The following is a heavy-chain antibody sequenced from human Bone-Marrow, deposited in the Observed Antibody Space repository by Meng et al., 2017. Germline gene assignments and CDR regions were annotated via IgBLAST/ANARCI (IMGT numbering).Heavy chain of an antibody. CDR3: ARDFVDIVATMSVDTAMVLRD. Sequence: GESLKISCAASGFSFSRYWMSWVRQAPGKGLEWVANIKEDGSEKYYVDFVKGRFTVSRDNGKSSLYLQMNSLRAEDTAVYYCARDFVDIVATMSVDTAMVLRDWGQGTLVTVSS. CDR1: GFSFSRYW. V-gene: IGHV3-7*01. J-gene: IGHJ4*02. D-gene: IGHD5-12*01. CDR2: IKEDGSEK.